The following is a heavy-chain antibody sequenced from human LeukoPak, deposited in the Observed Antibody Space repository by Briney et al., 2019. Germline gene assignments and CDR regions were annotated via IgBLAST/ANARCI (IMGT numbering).Heavy chain of an antibody. D-gene: IGHD1-26*01. CDR1: GGSISSYY. J-gene: IGHJ4*02. V-gene: IGHV4-59*08. Sequence: SETLSLTCTVSGGSISSYYWSWIRQPPGKGLEWIGYIYYSGSTNYNPSLKSRVTISVDTSKNQFSLKLTFVTAADTAVYYCARQSESYYASGVFDSWGQGTLVTVSS. CDR2: IYYSGST. CDR3: ARQSESYYASGVFDS.